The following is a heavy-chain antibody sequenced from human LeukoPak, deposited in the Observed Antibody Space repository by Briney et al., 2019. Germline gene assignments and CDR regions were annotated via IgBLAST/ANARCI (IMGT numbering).Heavy chain of an antibody. CDR2: ISSSGSTI. CDR1: GFTFSDYY. D-gene: IGHD3-9*01. J-gene: IGHJ6*04. CDR3: ARDVPDILTGYPPMTDV. V-gene: IGHV3-11*01. Sequence: GGSLRLSCAASGFTFSDYYMSWIRQAPGKGLEWVSYISSSGSTIYYADSVKGRFTISRDNAKNSLYLQMNSLRAEDTAVYYCARDVPDILTGYPPMTDVWGKGTTVTVSS.